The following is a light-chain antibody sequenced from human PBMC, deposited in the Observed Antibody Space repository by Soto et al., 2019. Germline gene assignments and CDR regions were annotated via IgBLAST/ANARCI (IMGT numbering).Light chain of an antibody. CDR3: QQRTKWIT. J-gene: IGKJ5*01. CDR1: QSVSRY. V-gene: IGKV3-11*01. CDR2: AAS. Sequence: EVVLTQSPATLSLSPGERATLSCRASQSVSRYLAWYQQKPGQAPRLLIYAASNRATDIPARFSGSGSGTDFTLTINSLEPEDFAVYYCQQRTKWITFGRGTRLEIK.